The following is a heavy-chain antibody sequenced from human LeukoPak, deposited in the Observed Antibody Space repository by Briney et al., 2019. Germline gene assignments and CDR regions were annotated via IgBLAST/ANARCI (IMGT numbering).Heavy chain of an antibody. CDR3: ARIVVPAAMDYYYYYMDV. V-gene: IGHV1-2*02. CDR1: GYTFTGYY. J-gene: IGHJ6*03. D-gene: IGHD2-2*01. CDR2: INPNSGGT. Sequence: GASVKVSCKASGYTFTGYYMHWVRQAPGQGLEWMGWINPNSGGTNYAQKFQGRVTMTRDTSISTAYMELSRLRSDDTAVYYCARIVVPAAMDYYYYYMDVWGKGTTVTVSS.